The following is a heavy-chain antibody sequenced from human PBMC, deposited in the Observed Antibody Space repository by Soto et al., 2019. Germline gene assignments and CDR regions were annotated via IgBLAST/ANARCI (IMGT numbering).Heavy chain of an antibody. CDR2: INHSGNT. CDR1: GGSISSYY. V-gene: IGHV4-34*01. D-gene: IGHD3-22*01. CDR3: ARMNYYDTSGYPFDY. J-gene: IGHJ4*02. Sequence: PSETLSLTCTVSGGSISSYYWSWIRQPPGKGLEWIGEINHSGNTNYNPSLKSRVTISVDTSKNQFSLKLNSVTAADTAVYYCARMNYYDTSGYPFDYWGQGMMVTVSS.